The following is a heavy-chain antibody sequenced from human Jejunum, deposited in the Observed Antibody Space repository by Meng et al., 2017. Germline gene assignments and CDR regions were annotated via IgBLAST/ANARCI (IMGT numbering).Heavy chain of an antibody. Sequence: GGSLRLSCAASGFIFRKYHMDWVRRPPGKGLEWVSSISPNSDDKHYTDSVRGRFSISRDDAKNSLFLQMTSLRAEDTAVYYCATLKSHDYGDSAVDYWGQGTLVTVSS. CDR2: ISPNSDDK. V-gene: IGHV3-21*01. D-gene: IGHD4-17*01. CDR1: GFIFRKYH. J-gene: IGHJ4*02. CDR3: ATLKSHDYGDSAVDY.